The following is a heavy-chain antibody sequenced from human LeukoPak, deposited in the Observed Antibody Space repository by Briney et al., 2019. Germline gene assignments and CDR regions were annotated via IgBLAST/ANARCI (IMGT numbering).Heavy chain of an antibody. D-gene: IGHD6-13*01. Sequence: ASVEVSCKASGYTFTSYDINWVRQATGQGLEWMGWTNPISGYTGSAQKFQRRVTMTRDTSISTAYMELSSLRSEDTAVYYCARGNRLYTSSWSSLAFDIWGQGTMVTVSS. CDR2: TNPISGYT. CDR1: GYTFTSYD. V-gene: IGHV1-8*01. CDR3: ARGNRLYTSSWSSLAFDI. J-gene: IGHJ3*02.